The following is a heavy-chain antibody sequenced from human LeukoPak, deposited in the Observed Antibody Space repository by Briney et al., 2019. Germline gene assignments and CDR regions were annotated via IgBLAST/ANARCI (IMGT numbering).Heavy chain of an antibody. CDR2: ISGSGGST. Sequence: QTGGSLRLSCVASGFTFSSYGMSWVRQAPGKGLEWVSAISGSGGSTYYADSVKGRFTISRDNSKNTLYLQMNSLRAEDTAVYYCAKFLRPYDSSDYWGQGTLVTVSS. CDR1: GFTFSSYG. D-gene: IGHD3-22*01. J-gene: IGHJ4*02. CDR3: AKFLRPYDSSDY. V-gene: IGHV3-23*01.